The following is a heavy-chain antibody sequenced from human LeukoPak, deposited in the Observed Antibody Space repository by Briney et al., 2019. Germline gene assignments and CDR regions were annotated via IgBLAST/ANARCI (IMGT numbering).Heavy chain of an antibody. D-gene: IGHD2-15*01. CDR2: ISYDGRDK. V-gene: IGHV3-30*04. CDR1: GFTLSRYD. J-gene: IGHJ4*02. CDR3: ARDRGYCSGGSCYSAFDY. Sequence: GRSLSPSCAASGFTLSRYDMHWVRQAPGKGLEWVAIISYDGRDKYYADSVKGRFTISRDNSKNTLYVQMNSLGPEDTALYYCARDRGYCSGGSCYSAFDYWGQGTLVTVSS.